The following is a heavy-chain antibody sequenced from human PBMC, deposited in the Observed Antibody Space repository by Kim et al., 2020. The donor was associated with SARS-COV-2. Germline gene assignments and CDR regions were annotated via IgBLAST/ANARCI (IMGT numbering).Heavy chain of an antibody. Sequence: GGSLRLSCAASGFTFDDYGMSWVRQAPGKGLEWVSGINWNGGSTGYADSVKGRFTISRDNAKNSLYLQMNSLRAEDTALYHCARDILDHYYYGSGSGYNWFDPWGQGTLVTVSS. V-gene: IGHV3-20*01. CDR2: INWNGGST. CDR3: ARDILDHYYYGSGSGYNWFDP. D-gene: IGHD3-10*01. CDR1: GFTFDDYG. J-gene: IGHJ5*02.